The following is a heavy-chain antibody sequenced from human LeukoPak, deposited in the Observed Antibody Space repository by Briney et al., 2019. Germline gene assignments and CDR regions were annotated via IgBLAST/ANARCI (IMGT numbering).Heavy chain of an antibody. Sequence: GASVKVSCKASGYTFTSYYMHWVRQAPGQGLEWMGIINPSGGSTSYAQKFQGRVTMTRDTSTSTIYMELSSLRSEDTAVYYCARDHYGSGSYSMNARLYYFDYWGQGTLVTVSS. CDR3: ARDHYGSGSYSMNARLYYFDY. D-gene: IGHD3-10*01. CDR2: INPSGGST. V-gene: IGHV1-46*01. CDR1: GYTFTSYY. J-gene: IGHJ4*02.